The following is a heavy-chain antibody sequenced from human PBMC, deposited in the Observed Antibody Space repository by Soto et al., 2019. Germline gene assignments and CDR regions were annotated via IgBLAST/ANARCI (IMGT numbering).Heavy chain of an antibody. CDR3: ASGRGYDILTGYYPYFDY. J-gene: IGHJ4*02. CDR2: ISWNSGSI. CDR1: GFTFDDYA. D-gene: IGHD3-9*01. V-gene: IGHV3-9*01. Sequence: EVQLVESGGGLAQPGRSLRLSCAASGFTFDDYAMHWVRQAPGKGLEWVSGISWNSGSIGYADSVKGRFTISRDNAKKSLYLQRNSLRAEDTALYYCASGRGYDILTGYYPYFDYWGQGTLVTVSS.